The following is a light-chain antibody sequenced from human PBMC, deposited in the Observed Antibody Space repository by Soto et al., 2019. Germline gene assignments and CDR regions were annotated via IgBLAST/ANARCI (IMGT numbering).Light chain of an antibody. CDR1: QTISTW. J-gene: IGKJ1*01. CDR2: DAS. V-gene: IGKV1-5*01. Sequence: DIQMTQYTSTLSASVGDRVTITCRASQTISTWMAWYQQKPGKAPKLLVYDASTLQSGVASRFSGSGSGTEFTLIISGLQPDDSATYYCQQYTNTNNPWMFGQGTKVDI. CDR3: QQYTNTNNPWM.